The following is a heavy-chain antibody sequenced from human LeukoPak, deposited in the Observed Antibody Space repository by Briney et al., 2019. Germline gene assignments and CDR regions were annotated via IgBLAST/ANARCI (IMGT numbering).Heavy chain of an antibody. D-gene: IGHD5/OR15-5a*01. CDR1: GGSISSYY. J-gene: IGHJ4*02. Sequence: SETLSLTCTVSGGSISSYYWSWIRQPPGKGLEWIGYIYYSGSTYYNPSLKSRVTISVDTPKNQFSLKLSSVTAADTAVYYCARGVYGVDYWGQGTLVTVSS. CDR2: IYYSGST. CDR3: ARGVYGVDY. V-gene: IGHV4-59*12.